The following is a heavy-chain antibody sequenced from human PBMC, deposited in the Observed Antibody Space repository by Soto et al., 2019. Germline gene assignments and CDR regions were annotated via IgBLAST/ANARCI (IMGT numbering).Heavy chain of an antibody. CDR1: GFTFGSDT. CDR2: ITSISSTK. CDR3: ARRITLVRGPYHYYAMDF. D-gene: IGHD3-10*01. V-gene: IGHV3-48*02. J-gene: IGHJ6*02. Sequence: GGSLLLPCAASGFTFGSDTRSWILQARWKWLEWVSYITSISSTKSYADSVKGRFTISRDNAKDSLYLQMNSLRDEDTAVYYCARRITLVRGPYHYYAMDFWGQGTTVTVSS.